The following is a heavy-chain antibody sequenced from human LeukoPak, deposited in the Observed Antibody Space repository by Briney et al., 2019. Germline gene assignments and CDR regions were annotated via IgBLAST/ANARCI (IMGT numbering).Heavy chain of an antibody. D-gene: IGHD5-18*01. CDR3: ARTTEGGYTYDYFYYYYMDV. J-gene: IGHJ6*03. CDR2: IYYSGST. Sequence: SETLSLTCTVSGGSIGSYYWSWIRQPPGKGLEWIGYIYYSGSTNYNPSLKSRVTISVDTSKNQFSLKLSSVTAADTAVYYCARTTEGGYTYDYFYYYYMDVWGKGTTVTVSS. CDR1: GGSIGSYY. V-gene: IGHV4-59*01.